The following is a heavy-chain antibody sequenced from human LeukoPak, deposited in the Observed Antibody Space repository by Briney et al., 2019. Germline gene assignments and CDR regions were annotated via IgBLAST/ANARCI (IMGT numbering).Heavy chain of an antibody. Sequence: DSVKGRFTISRDNSKNTLYLQITSLRPETTAAYYCTRGLGAIRGGWFDRWGQGTLVTVSS. J-gene: IGHJ5*02. D-gene: IGHD1-26*01. V-gene: IGHV3-30*01. CDR3: TRGLGAIRGGWFDR.